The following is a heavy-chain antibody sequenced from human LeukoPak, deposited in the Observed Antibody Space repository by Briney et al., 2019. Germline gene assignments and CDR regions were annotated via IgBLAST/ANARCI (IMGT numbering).Heavy chain of an antibody. CDR2: IKQDGSEK. J-gene: IGHJ4*02. CDR3: ARDRRPYYGSGSYPDY. Sequence: GGSLRLSCAASGFTFSNYWMSWVRQAPGKGLEWVANIKQDGSEKYYVDSVKGRFTTSRDNAKNSLYMQMNSLRADDTAVYYCARDRRPYYGSGSYPDYWGQGTLVTVSS. CDR1: GFTFSNYW. D-gene: IGHD3-10*01. V-gene: IGHV3-7*04.